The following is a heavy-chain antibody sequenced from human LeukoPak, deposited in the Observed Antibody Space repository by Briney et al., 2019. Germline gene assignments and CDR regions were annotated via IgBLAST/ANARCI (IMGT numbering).Heavy chain of an antibody. Sequence: ASVKVSCKASGYTFTGYYMHWVRQAPGQGLEWMGWINPKSGGTNYAQKFQGRVTMTRDTSISTAYMELSRLRSDDTAVYYCARERRDFWSGYRFDYWGQGTLVTVSS. CDR2: INPKSGGT. J-gene: IGHJ4*02. CDR1: GYTFTGYY. V-gene: IGHV1-2*02. CDR3: ARERRDFWSGYRFDY. D-gene: IGHD3-3*01.